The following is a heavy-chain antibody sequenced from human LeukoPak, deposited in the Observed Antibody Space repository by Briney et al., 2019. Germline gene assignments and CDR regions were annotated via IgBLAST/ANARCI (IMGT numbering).Heavy chain of an antibody. J-gene: IGHJ4*02. Sequence: PGGSLRLSCTASGFTFGDYAMSWFRQAPGKGLEWVGFIRSKAYGGTTEYAASVKGRFTISRDDSKSIAYLQMNSLKTEDTAVYYCTRGTVDRVLLWFGGPTYYFDCWGQGTLVTVSS. CDR1: GFTFGDYA. CDR2: IRSKAYGGTT. CDR3: TRGTVDRVLLWFGGPTYYFDC. D-gene: IGHD3-10*01. V-gene: IGHV3-49*03.